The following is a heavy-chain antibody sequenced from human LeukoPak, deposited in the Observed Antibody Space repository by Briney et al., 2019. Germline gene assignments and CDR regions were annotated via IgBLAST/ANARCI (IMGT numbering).Heavy chain of an antibody. D-gene: IGHD2-2*01. Sequence: PGGSLRLSCVASGFTFDDFGLSWVRQVPGRGLEWVARISWNGANTGYADSVKGRFTISRDNAENSLFLQMNSLTADDTALYYCARDHCSSTTCYFEDWGQGTPVTVSS. CDR3: ARDHCSSTTCYFED. CDR2: ISWNGANT. J-gene: IGHJ4*02. CDR1: GFTFDDFG. V-gene: IGHV3-20*04.